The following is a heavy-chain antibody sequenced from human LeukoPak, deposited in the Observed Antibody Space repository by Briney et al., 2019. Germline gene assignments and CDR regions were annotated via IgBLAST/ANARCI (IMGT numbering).Heavy chain of an antibody. CDR3: ARKRASYDY. J-gene: IGHJ4*02. CDR2: IYYSGST. V-gene: IGHV4-59*01. D-gene: IGHD3-10*01. CDR1: GGSISSYY. Sequence: SETLSLTCTVSGGSISSYYWSWIRQPPGKGLEWIGYIYYSGSTNYNPSLKSRVTISVDTSKNQFSLKLTSVTAADTAVYYCARKRASYDYWGQGTLVTVSS.